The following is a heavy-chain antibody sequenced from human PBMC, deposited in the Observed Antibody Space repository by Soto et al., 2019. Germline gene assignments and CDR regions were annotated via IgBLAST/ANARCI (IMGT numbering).Heavy chain of an antibody. V-gene: IGHV3-23*01. CDR2: ISGSGATT. CDR3: AKLRYFDWSSYNWFEY. Sequence: PGGSLRLSCAASGVTFSSYAMTWVRQAPGKGLEWVSGISGSGATTSYADSVKGRFTVSRDNSKNTLYLQMNSLRVEDTAVYYCAKLRYFDWSSYNWFEYWGQGT. J-gene: IGHJ5*01. CDR1: GVTFSSYA. D-gene: IGHD3-9*01.